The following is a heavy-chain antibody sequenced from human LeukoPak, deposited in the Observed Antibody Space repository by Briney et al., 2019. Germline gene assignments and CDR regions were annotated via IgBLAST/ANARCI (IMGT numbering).Heavy chain of an antibody. V-gene: IGHV4-59*08. Sequence: PSETLSLNRTVNGGSISGYYWSLVRQPPLNILHCIGHIYSSGITRYSPSLKSRLTISVDTSKNQFSLRLSSVTAADTALYYCARLATDSDILTGSDYWGQGTLVTVSS. D-gene: IGHD3-9*01. J-gene: IGHJ4*02. CDR1: GGSISGYY. CDR2: IYSSGIT. CDR3: ARLATDSDILTGSDY.